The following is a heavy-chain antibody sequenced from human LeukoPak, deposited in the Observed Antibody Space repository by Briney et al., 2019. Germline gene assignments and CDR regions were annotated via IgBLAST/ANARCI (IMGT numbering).Heavy chain of an antibody. CDR1: GYSFTNSW. D-gene: IGHD3-22*01. V-gene: IGHV5-51*01. CDR3: ARSHPSYYYDSSGYPVTYFDY. J-gene: IGHJ4*02. CDR2: IYPDDSDT. Sequence: PVESLKISCKGSGYSFTNSWIGWVRQMPGKGLEWMGIIYPDDSDTRYSPSFQGQVTISVDKSISTAYLQWSSLKASDTAMYYCARSHPSYYYDSSGYPVTYFDYWGQGTLVTVSS.